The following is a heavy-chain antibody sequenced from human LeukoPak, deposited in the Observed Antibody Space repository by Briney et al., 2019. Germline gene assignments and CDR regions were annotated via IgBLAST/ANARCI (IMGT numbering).Heavy chain of an antibody. Sequence: SEALSLTCTVSGGSISSYYWSWIRQPPGKGLEWIGYIYYSGSTNYNPSLKSRVTISVDTSKNQFSLKLSSVTAADTAVYYCARDRYSGYEDWGQGTLVTVSS. V-gene: IGHV4-59*01. D-gene: IGHD5-12*01. J-gene: IGHJ4*02. CDR3: ARDRYSGYED. CDR1: GGSISSYY. CDR2: IYYSGST.